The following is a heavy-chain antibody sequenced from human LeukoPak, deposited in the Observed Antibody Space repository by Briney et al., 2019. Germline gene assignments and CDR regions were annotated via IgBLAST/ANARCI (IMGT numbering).Heavy chain of an antibody. D-gene: IGHD2-2*01. CDR3: ARGPPCSSTSCYVTGAFDF. CDR1: GFTSSSYS. J-gene: IGHJ3*01. CDR2: ISSSSSTI. Sequence: GGSLRLSCAASGFTSSSYSMNWVRQAPGKGLEWVSYISSSSSTIYYADSVKGRFTISRDNAKNSLYLQMNSLRAEDTAVYYCARGPPCSSTSCYVTGAFDFWGQGTMVTVSS. V-gene: IGHV3-48*01.